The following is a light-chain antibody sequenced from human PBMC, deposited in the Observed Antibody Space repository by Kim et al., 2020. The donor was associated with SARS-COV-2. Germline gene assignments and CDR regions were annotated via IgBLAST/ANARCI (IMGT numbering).Light chain of an antibody. CDR1: SGHSSYI. V-gene: IGLV4-60*03. J-gene: IGLJ3*02. CDR2: LEGSGSY. Sequence: QPVLTQSSSASASLGSSVKLTCTLSSGHSSYIIAWHQQQPGKAPRYLMKLEGSGSYNKGSGVPDRFSGSSSGADRYLTISNLQSEDEADYYCETWDSNTVFGGGNQLTVL. CDR3: ETWDSNTV.